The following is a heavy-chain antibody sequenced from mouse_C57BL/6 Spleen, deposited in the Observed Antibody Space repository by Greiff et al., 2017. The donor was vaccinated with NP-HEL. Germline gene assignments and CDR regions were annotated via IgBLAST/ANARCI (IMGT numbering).Heavy chain of an antibody. CDR1: GYTFTSYW. CDR2: IYPSDSET. D-gene: IGHD3-2*02. J-gene: IGHJ3*01. V-gene: IGHV1-61*01. Sequence: QVQLKESGAELVRPGSSVKLSCKASGYTFTSYWMDWMKQRPGQGLEWIGNIYPSDSETHYNQKFKDKATLTVDKSSSTAYMQLSSLTSEASAVFSWAKSGGGAYWGQGTLVTVTA. CDR3: AKSGGGAY.